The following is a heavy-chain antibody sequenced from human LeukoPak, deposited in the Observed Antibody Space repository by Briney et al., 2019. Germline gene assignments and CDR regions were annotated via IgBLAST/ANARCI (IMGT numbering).Heavy chain of an antibody. V-gene: IGHV4-59*08. J-gene: IGHJ6*02. Sequence: SETLSLTCTVSGGSISSYYWSWIRQPPGKGLEWIGYIYYSGSTNYNPSLKSRVTISVDTSKNQFSLKLSSVTAADTAVYYCARHGPRETWYGMDVWGQGTTVTVSS. CDR3: ARHGPRETWYGMDV. CDR2: IYYSGST. CDR1: GGSISSYY.